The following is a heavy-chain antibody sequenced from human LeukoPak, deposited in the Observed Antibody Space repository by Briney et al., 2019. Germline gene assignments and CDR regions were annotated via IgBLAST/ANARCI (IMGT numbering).Heavy chain of an antibody. V-gene: IGHV4-39*01. D-gene: IGHD3-22*01. Sequence: PSETLSLTCTVSGGSISDSDYHWGWIRQPPGKGLEWIGSIYYSGSTYYNPSLKSRVTISVDTSRNQFSLKLSSVTAADTAVYYCARHAYYDSSGFAYWGQGTLVTVSS. CDR3: ARHAYYDSSGFAY. J-gene: IGHJ4*02. CDR2: IYYSGST. CDR1: GGSISDSDYH.